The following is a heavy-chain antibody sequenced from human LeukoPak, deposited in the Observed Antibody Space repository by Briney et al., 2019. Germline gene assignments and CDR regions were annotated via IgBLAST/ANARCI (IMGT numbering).Heavy chain of an antibody. J-gene: IGHJ4*02. Sequence: PGGSLRLSCAASGFTVSSNYMSWVRQAPGKGLEWVSVIYSGGSTYYADSVKGRFTISRDNSKNTLDLQMNSLRAEDTAVYYCASRRGYSYGYDYWGQGTLVTVSS. CDR3: ASRRGYSYGYDY. CDR1: GFTVSSNY. CDR2: IYSGGST. V-gene: IGHV3-53*01. D-gene: IGHD5-18*01.